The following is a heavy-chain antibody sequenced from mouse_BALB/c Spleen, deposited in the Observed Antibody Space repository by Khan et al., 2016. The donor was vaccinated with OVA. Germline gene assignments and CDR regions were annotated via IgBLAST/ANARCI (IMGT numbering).Heavy chain of an antibody. Sequence: QVQLKESGTELVRPGASVELSCKTSGYIFTSYRIHWVKQRSGQGLEWFARIYPGTDNTYYNEKLKDKVTLTADKSSSTVYMQLSSLKSEDSAVYFCAREEAVYDFDYWGQGTTLTVSS. CDR1: GYIFTSYR. D-gene: IGHD3-3*01. V-gene: IGHV1-76*01. CDR3: AREEAVYDFDY. CDR2: IYPGTDNT. J-gene: IGHJ2*01.